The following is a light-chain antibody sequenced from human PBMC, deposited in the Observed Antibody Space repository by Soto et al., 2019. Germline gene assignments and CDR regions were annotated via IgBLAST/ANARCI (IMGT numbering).Light chain of an antibody. CDR3: QSYDSRLSGYV. V-gene: IGLV1-40*01. J-gene: IGLJ1*01. Sequence: QSVLTQPPSVSGAPGQRVTISCTGSSSNIGAGYGVHWYQQLPGTAPKLLIYGNSNRPSGVPDRVSGSKSGTSASLAITGLQAEDEADYYCQSYDSRLSGYVFGTGTKVTVL. CDR2: GNS. CDR1: SSNIGAGYG.